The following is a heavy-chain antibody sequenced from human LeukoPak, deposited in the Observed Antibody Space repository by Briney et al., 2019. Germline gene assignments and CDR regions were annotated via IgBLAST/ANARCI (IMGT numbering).Heavy chain of an antibody. D-gene: IGHD4-11*01. CDR3: AKNSTVTIDY. V-gene: IGHV3-23*01. J-gene: IGHJ4*02. Sequence: GGSLRLSCAASGFTFSSYVMNCVRQAPGKGLEWVSGISGSGGITYYADSVKGRFSISRDNSKNTLYLQMNSLRAEDTAVYYCAKNSTVTIDYWGQGTLVTVSS. CDR1: GFTFSSYV. CDR2: ISGSGGIT.